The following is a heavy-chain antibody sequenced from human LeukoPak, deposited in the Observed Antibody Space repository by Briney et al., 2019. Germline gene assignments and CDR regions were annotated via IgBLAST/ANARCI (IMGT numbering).Heavy chain of an antibody. J-gene: IGHJ5*02. CDR1: GGSISSYY. CDR3: ARAPIYNEHADWFDP. CDR2: IYTSGST. V-gene: IGHV4-4*07. D-gene: IGHD5-24*01. Sequence: KPSETLSLTCTVSGGSISSYYWSWIRQPAGKGLEWIGRIYTSGSTNYNPSLKSRVTMSVDTSKNQFSLKLTSVTAADTAVYYCARAPIYNEHADWFDPWGQGTLVTVSS.